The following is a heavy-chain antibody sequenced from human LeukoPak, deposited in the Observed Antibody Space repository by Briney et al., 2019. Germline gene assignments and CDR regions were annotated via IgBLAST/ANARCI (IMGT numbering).Heavy chain of an antibody. D-gene: IGHD5-12*01. Sequence: PSETLSLTCTVSGGSIGSYYWSWIRQPPGKGLEWIGHISYSGSTNYNPSLKSRVTISVDTSKNQFSLKLSSVTAADTAVYYCARGGSGYALNWFDPWGPGTLGTVSS. V-gene: IGHV4-59*01. J-gene: IGHJ5*02. CDR3: ARGGSGYALNWFDP. CDR1: GGSIGSYY. CDR2: ISYSGST.